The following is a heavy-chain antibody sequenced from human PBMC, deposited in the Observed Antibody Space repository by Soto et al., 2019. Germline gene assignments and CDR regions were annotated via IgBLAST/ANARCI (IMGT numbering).Heavy chain of an antibody. V-gene: IGHV1-69*13. D-gene: IGHD3-22*01. CDR3: ARGGGYYESSGPGEATYYYYGMDV. CDR2: IIPIFGTA. CDR1: GGTFSCYA. Sequence: SLKVSCKASGGTFSCYAISWVRQAPGQGLERMGGIIPIFGTAHYAQEFPGRVTVTADEWTSTAYMELSSLRSEDTAVYYCARGGGYYESSGPGEATYYYYGMDVWAK. J-gene: IGHJ6*04.